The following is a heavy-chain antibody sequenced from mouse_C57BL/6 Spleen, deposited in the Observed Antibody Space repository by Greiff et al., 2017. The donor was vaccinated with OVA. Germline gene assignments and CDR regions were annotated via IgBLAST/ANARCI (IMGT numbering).Heavy chain of an antibody. CDR3: ARDHDGYYVYFDV. V-gene: IGHV3-1*01. CDR1: GYSITSGYD. Sequence: DVQLQESGPGMVKPSQSLSLTCTVTGYSITSGYDWHWIRHFPGNKLEWMGYISYSGSTNYNPSLKSRISITHDTSKNHFFLKLNSVTTEDTATYYCARDHDGYYVYFDVWGTGTTVTVSS. CDR2: ISYSGST. D-gene: IGHD2-3*01. J-gene: IGHJ1*03.